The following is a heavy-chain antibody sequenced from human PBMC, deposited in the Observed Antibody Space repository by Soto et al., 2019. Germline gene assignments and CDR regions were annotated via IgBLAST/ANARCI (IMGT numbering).Heavy chain of an antibody. CDR1: GFTFSSYG. D-gene: IGHD4-17*01. J-gene: IGHJ4*02. CDR3: AKDPLGAIRVSSYGELDY. CDR2: ISYDGSNK. Sequence: HPGGSLRLSCAASGFTFSSYGMHWVRQAPGKGLEWVAVISYDGSNKYYADSVKGRFTISRDNSKNTLYLQMNSLRAEDTAVYYCAKDPLGAIRVSSYGELDYWGQGTLVTVSS. V-gene: IGHV3-30*18.